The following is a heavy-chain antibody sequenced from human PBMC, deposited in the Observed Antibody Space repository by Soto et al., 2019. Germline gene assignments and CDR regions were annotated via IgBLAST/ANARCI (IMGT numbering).Heavy chain of an antibody. J-gene: IGHJ5*02. CDR3: ARHRITMVRGVISGWFDP. CDR2: IYPGDSDT. CDR1: GYSFTSYW. V-gene: IGHV5-51*01. D-gene: IGHD3-10*01. Sequence: PGESLKISCKGSGYSFTSYWIGWVRQMPGKGLEWMGIIYPGDSDTRYSPSFQGQVTISADKSIGTAYLQWSSLKASDTAMYYCARHRITMVRGVISGWFDPWGQGTLVTVSS.